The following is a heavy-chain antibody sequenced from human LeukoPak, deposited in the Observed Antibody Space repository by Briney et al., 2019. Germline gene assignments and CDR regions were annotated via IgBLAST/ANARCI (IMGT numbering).Heavy chain of an antibody. CDR1: GCSIITTNW. J-gene: IGHJ4*02. Sequence: PSGTLSLTCAVSGCSIITTNWWSWVRQPPGKGLEWIGEVHLNGATNYNPSLESRFSMSIDKSNNHLSLEVTSVTAADTAMYYCTRESGAFSPFGFWGQGTLVTVSS. V-gene: IGHV4-4*02. CDR3: TRESGAFSPFGF. CDR2: VHLNGAT. D-gene: IGHD1-26*01.